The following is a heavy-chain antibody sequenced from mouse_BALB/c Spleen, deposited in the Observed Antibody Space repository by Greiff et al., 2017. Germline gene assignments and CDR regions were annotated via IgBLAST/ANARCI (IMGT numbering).Heavy chain of an antibody. Sequence: EGKVVESGGGLVQPGGSLKLSCAASGFTFSSYGMSWVRQTPDKRLELVATINSNGGSTYYPDSVKGRFTISRDNAKNTLYLQMSSLKSEDTAMYYCARDWGLRRDWFAYWGQGTLVTVSA. CDR1: GFTFSSYG. J-gene: IGHJ3*01. V-gene: IGHV5-6-3*01. CDR3: ARDWGLRRDWFAY. D-gene: IGHD2-4*01. CDR2: INSNGGST.